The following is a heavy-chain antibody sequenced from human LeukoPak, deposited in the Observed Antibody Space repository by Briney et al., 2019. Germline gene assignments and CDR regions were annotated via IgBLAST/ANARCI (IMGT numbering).Heavy chain of an antibody. Sequence: SETLSLTCAVYGGSFSGYYWRWIRPPPGKGPEWIGEINHSGSTNYHPSLESRVPMSVDTSKNQFSLKLSSVTAADTAVYYCARTQREYYYDSSGAIDAFDIWGQGTMVTVSS. CDR2: INHSGST. J-gene: IGHJ3*02. CDR3: ARTQREYYYDSSGAIDAFDI. V-gene: IGHV4-34*01. D-gene: IGHD3-22*01. CDR1: GGSFSGYY.